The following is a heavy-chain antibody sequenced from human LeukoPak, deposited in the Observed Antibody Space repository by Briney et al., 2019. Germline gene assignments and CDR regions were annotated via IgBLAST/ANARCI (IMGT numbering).Heavy chain of an antibody. Sequence: SQTLSLTCTVSGGSISNGNYYWSWIRQPPGKGLEWIGFIHYSGSTNYTPSLKSRVTISVDTTKNQFSLKLTSVTAADTAVYYCAGGEEWDRGCAGYWGQGTLITVSS. J-gene: IGHJ4*02. CDR2: IHYSGST. CDR3: AGGEEWDRGCAGY. CDR1: GGSISNGNYY. D-gene: IGHD1-26*01. V-gene: IGHV4-61*01.